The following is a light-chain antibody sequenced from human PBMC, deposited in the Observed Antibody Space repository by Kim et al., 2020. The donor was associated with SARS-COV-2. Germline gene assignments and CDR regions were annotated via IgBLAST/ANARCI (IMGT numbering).Light chain of an antibody. CDR3: QKYGRSPGYT. V-gene: IGKV3-20*01. Sequence: ETVLTQSPGTLSLSPGERATLSCRASQSVSSNYLAWYQQKVGQAPRLLIYAASSRATGIPDRFSGSGSQTDFTLTINGLEPEDFAVYYCQKYGRSPGYTFGQGTKLEI. CDR1: QSVSSNY. CDR2: AAS. J-gene: IGKJ2*01.